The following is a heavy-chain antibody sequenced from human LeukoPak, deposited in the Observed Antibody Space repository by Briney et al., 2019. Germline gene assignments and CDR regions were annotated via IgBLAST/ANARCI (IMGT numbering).Heavy chain of an antibody. CDR3: ARDRAVYSDSRGYYPDAFDI. CDR1: GFTFSDYS. D-gene: IGHD3-22*01. CDR2: ISTSSSSI. Sequence: AGGSLRLSCATSGFTFSDYSMNWVRQAPGKGLEWVASISTSSSSIYHADSVKGRFTISRDNAKNSLYLQMNSLRAEDTAMYCCARDRAVYSDSRGYYPDAFDIWGQGTMVTVSS. J-gene: IGHJ3*02. V-gene: IGHV3-48*04.